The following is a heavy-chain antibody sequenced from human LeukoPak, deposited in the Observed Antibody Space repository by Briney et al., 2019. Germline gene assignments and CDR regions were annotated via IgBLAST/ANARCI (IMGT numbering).Heavy chain of an antibody. V-gene: IGHV6-1*01. CDR3: GRETDFGVVTN. D-gene: IGHD3-3*01. CDR1: GDSISSNGAA. J-gene: IGHJ4*02. CDR2: TYYRSQQWYS. Sequence: SQTLSLTCAISGDSISSNGAAWDWIRQPPSRGLEWLGRTYYRSQQWYSDYAPSVKGRITNNADTSQNQFSLHLDSVTPEDTAVYYCGRETDFGVVTNWGQGTLVTVAS.